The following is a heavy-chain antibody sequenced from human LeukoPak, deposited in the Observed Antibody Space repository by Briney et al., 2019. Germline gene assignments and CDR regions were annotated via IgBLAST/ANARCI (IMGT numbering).Heavy chain of an antibody. D-gene: IGHD6-13*01. V-gene: IGHV1-69*13. Sequence: ASVKVSCKASGYTFSTYPMNWVRQAPGQGLEWMGGIIPIFGTANYAQKFQGRVTITADESTSTAYMELSSLRSEDTAVYYCARLYSSSWYSMSNWFDPWGQGTLVTVSS. CDR3: ARLYSSSWYSMSNWFDP. CDR2: IIPIFGTA. CDR1: GYTFSTYP. J-gene: IGHJ5*02.